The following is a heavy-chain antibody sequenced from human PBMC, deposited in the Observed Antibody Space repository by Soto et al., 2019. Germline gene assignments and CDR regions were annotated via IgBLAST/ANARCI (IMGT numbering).Heavy chain of an antibody. CDR2: ISYDGSNK. CDR1: GFTFSSYG. D-gene: IGHD2-2*01. V-gene: IGHV3-30*18. Sequence: QVQLVESGGGVVQPGRSLRLSCATSGFTFSSYGMHWVRQAPGKGLEWVAVISYDGSNKYYADSVKGRFTISRDNSKNTLYLQMNSLRAEDTAVYYCAKGFVVVPAAMSYFDYWGQGTLVTVSS. J-gene: IGHJ4*02. CDR3: AKGFVVVPAAMSYFDY.